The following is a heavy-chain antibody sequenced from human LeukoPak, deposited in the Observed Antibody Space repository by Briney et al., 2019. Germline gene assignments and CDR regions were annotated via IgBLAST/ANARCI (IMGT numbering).Heavy chain of an antibody. CDR2: IRYDGSNK. V-gene: IGHV3-30*02. J-gene: IGHJ4*02. CDR3: ARDLGEWEFD. CDR1: GFTFSSYG. D-gene: IGHD3-16*01. Sequence: GGSLRLSCVASGFTFSSYGMHWVRQAPSKGLEWVAFIRYDGSNKYYADSVKGRFTISRDNSKNTLYLQMNSLRAEDTAVYYCARDLGEWEFDWGQGTLVTVSS.